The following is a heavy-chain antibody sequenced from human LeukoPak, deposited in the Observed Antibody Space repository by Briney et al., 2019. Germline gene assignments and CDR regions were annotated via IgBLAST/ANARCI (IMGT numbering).Heavy chain of an antibody. CDR1: GFTFSSYG. CDR2: IYSGGST. D-gene: IGHD3-10*01. CDR3: AREPGF. J-gene: IGHJ4*02. Sequence: GGSLRLSCAASGFTFSSYGMSWVRQAPGKGLEWVSVIYSGGSTYYADSVKSRFTISRDNSKSTLYLQMNSLRAEDTAVYYCAREPGFWGQGTLVTVSS. V-gene: IGHV3-53*01.